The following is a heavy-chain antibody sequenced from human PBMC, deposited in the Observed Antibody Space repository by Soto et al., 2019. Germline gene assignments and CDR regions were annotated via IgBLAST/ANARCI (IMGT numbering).Heavy chain of an antibody. CDR1: GFIFSDYS. CDR2: INWDSGQV. J-gene: IGHJ4*02. Sequence: EAQLVESGGGLVQPGTSLRLSCAGSGFIFSDYSMHWVRLGPGKGLEWVSRINWDSGQVGYVDSVKGRFIVSRDNARNSLFLAMNYRGTADTADYYCAIFAHRGFWGRGTLVTVSS. CDR3: AIFAHRGF. V-gene: IGHV3-9*01.